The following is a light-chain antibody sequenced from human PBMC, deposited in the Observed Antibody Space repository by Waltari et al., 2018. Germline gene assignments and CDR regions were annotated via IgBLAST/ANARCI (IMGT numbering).Light chain of an antibody. V-gene: IGKV1-33*01. Sequence: DIQMTQSPSSLSASVGDRVTITCQASQDIINYLNWYKQKPGKAPKLLTYDASNLETGVPSRFSGSGSGTDFTVTISSLQPEDIATYYCQQYDNLPYTFGQGTKLEIK. CDR1: QDIINY. J-gene: IGKJ2*01. CDR2: DAS. CDR3: QQYDNLPYT.